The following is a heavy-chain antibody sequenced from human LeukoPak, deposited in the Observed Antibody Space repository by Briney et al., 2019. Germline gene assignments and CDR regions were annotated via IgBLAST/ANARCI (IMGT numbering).Heavy chain of an antibody. CDR3: TRDDDTSSHFGRLS. Sequence: GGSLRLSCATSGFTFVHHGFHWVRQAPGKGLEGVSVIWSDGSKKDYVESVKGRFTISRDNSKNTVYLQMNNLRAGDTAVYFCTRDDDTSSHFGRLSWGQGTLVTVSS. CDR1: GFTFVHHG. CDR2: IWSDGSKK. J-gene: IGHJ5*02. D-gene: IGHD3/OR15-3a*01. V-gene: IGHV3-33*01.